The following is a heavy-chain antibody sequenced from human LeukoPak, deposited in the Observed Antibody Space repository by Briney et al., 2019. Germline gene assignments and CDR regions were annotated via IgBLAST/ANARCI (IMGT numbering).Heavy chain of an antibody. J-gene: IGHJ6*02. V-gene: IGHV1-8*01. CDR3: ARIPITMVRGVALRKGMDV. D-gene: IGHD3-10*01. CDR2: MNPNSGNT. CDR1: GYTFTSYD. Sequence: GASVKVSCKASGYTFTSYDINWVRQATGQGLEWMGWMNPNSGNTGYAQKFQGRVTMTRNTSISTAYMELSSLRSEDTVVYYCARIPITMVRGVALRKGMDVWGQGTTVTVSS.